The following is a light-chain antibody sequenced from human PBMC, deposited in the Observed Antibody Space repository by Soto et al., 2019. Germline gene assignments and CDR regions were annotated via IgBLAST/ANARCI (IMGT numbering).Light chain of an antibody. J-gene: IGLJ1*01. CDR3: QSYGTSLSGLYV. V-gene: IGLV1-40*03. CDR1: SPNIGAGRD. CDR2: DSN. Sequence: QSVLTEPPSVSGAPGQRVIISCTGSSPNIGAGRDVHWYRQFPGEAPKFLISDSNHRPSRVSDRFSVSKSGASASLVITELLAEDEGDYFCQSYGTSLSGLYVFGTGTKVTVL.